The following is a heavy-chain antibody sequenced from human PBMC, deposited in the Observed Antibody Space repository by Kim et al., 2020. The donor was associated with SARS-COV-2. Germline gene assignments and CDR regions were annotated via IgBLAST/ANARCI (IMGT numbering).Heavy chain of an antibody. Sequence: SETLSLTCTVSGASINTFYWSWLRQAPGKGLEWIGYVFQSGRTKYNPSLKSRVTISLDTPKNQVSLKLKSVTAAATAIYFCARDLGISGTDFHYFYGLDV. D-gene: IGHD1-26*01. CDR2: VFQSGRT. CDR1: GASINTFY. CDR3: ARDLGISGTDFHYFYGLDV. V-gene: IGHV4-59*13. J-gene: IGHJ6*01.